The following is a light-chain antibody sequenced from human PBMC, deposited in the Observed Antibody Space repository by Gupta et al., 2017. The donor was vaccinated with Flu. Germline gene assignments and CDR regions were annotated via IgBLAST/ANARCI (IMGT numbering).Light chain of an antibody. CDR2: EGS. J-gene: IGKJ4*01. CDR3: MQSVEPPLT. CDR1: QSRLESDGKTY. V-gene: IGKV2D-29*01. Sequence: VTPGQPASISCKSSQSRLESDGKTYLYWYLQRPGQPPQLLIYEGSRRGSGVPDRFTGSGSGTDFSLKISRVEAEDVGVYYCMQSVEPPLTFGGGTKVEIK.